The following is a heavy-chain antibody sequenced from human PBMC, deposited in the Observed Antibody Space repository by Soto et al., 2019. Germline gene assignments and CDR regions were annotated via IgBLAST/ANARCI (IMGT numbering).Heavy chain of an antibody. J-gene: IGHJ4*02. CDR2: IWYDGSNK. CDR3: AREGEWLGLGYFDY. D-gene: IGHD6-19*01. Sequence: QVQLVESGGGVVQPGRSLRLSCAASGFTFSSYGMHWVRQAPGKGLEWVAVIWYDGSNKYYADSVKGRFTISRDNSKNTLYRQMNSLRAEDTVVYYCAREGEWLGLGYFDYWGQGTLVTVSS. V-gene: IGHV3-33*01. CDR1: GFTFSSYG.